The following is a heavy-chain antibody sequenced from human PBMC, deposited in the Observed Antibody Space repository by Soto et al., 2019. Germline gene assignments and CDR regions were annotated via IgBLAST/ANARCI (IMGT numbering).Heavy chain of an antibody. CDR2: ISGSGGST. CDR3: AKDYDILTGYYWGLFDY. CDR1: GFTFSSYA. D-gene: IGHD3-9*01. Sequence: PGGSLRLSCTASGFTFSSYAMSWVRQAPGKGLEWVSAISGSGGSTYYADSVKGRFTISRDNSKNTLYLQMNSLRAEDTAVYYCAKDYDILTGYYWGLFDYWGQGTLVTVSS. V-gene: IGHV3-23*01. J-gene: IGHJ4*02.